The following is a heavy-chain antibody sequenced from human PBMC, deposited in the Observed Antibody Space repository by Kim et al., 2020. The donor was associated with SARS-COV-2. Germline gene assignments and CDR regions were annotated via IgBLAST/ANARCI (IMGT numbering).Heavy chain of an antibody. D-gene: IGHD1-1*01. CDR1: RDSDSSNSAT. Sequence: SQTLSLTCAISRDSDSSNSATWHWIRQSPSRGLEWLGRTYYRSKWSNDYAVSVKSRITINPDTSKNQFSLQLNSVTPDDTAVYYCASRAATGALDVWGQGTTVTVSS. J-gene: IGHJ6*02. CDR3: ASRAATGALDV. CDR2: TYYRSKWSN. V-gene: IGHV6-1*01.